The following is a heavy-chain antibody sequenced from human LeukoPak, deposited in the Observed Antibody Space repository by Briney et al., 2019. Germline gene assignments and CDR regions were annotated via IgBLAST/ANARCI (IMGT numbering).Heavy chain of an antibody. J-gene: IGHJ4*02. D-gene: IGHD2-15*01. V-gene: IGHV1-8*03. CDR1: GYTFTSYD. CDR2: MNPNSGNT. Sequence: ASLKVSCKASGYTFTSYDINWVRQATGQGLEWMGWMNPNSGNTGYAQKFQGRVTITRNTSISTAYMELSSLRSEDTAVYYCARGYCSGGSCPIDYWGQGTLVTVSS. CDR3: ARGYCSGGSCPIDY.